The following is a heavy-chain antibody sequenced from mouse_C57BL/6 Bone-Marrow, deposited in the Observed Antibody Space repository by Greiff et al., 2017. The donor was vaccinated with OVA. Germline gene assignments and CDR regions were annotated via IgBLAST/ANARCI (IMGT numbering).Heavy chain of an antibody. CDR2: SRNKANDYTT. CDR3: ARYDYYWYFDF. CDR1: GFTFSDFY. V-gene: IGHV7-1*01. J-gene: IGHJ1*03. Sequence: EVKLMESGGGLVQSGRSLRLSCATSGFTFSDFYMEWVRQAPGKGLEWLAASRNKANDYTTEYSASVKGRFIGSRDTSQSILYLQMNAMRAEDTAIYYCARYDYYWYFDFWGTGTTVTVSS.